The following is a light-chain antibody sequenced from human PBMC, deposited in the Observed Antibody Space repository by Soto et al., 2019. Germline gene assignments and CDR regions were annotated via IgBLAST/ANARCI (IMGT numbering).Light chain of an antibody. CDR3: QHYNTHSET. CDR1: QTISSW. J-gene: IGKJ1*01. V-gene: IGKV1-5*03. CDR2: KAS. Sequence: DIQMTQSPSTLSGSVGDRVIITCRASQTISSWLAWYQQKPGKAPKLLIYKASTLKSGVPSRFSGSGSGTEFTLTISSLQPDDFATYYCQHYNTHSETFGQGTKVELK.